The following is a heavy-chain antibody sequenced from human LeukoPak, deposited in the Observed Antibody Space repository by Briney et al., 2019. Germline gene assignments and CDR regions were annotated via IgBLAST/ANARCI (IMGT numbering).Heavy chain of an antibody. CDR3: ARADYSSGWSHDYYYMDV. D-gene: IGHD6-13*01. V-gene: IGHV4-59*08. J-gene: IGHJ6*03. CDR1: GGSISSYY. Sequence: SETLSLTCTVSGGSISSYYWSWIRQPPGKGLEWIGYIYYSGYTNYNPSLKSRVTISVDTSKNQFSLNLSSVTAADTAVYYCARADYSSGWSHDYYYMDVWGKGTTVTVSS. CDR2: IYYSGYT.